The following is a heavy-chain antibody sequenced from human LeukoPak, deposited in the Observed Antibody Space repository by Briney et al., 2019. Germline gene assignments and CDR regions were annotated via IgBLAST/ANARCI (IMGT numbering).Heavy chain of an antibody. V-gene: IGHV1-69*06. Sequence: SVKVSCKASGGTFSSYAISWVRQAPGQGLEWMGGIIPIFGTANYAQKFQGRVTITADKSTSTAYMELSSLRSEDTAVYYCARVICSSSSGYYYYYTDVWGRGTTVTISS. J-gene: IGHJ6*03. CDR1: GGTFSSYA. CDR3: ARVICSSSSGYYYYYTDV. D-gene: IGHD6-6*01. CDR2: IIPIFGTA.